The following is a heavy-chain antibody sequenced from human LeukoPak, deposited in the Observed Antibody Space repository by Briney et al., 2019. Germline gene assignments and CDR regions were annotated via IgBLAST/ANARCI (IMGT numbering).Heavy chain of an antibody. CDR2: IYTSGST. D-gene: IGHD6-13*01. CDR3: ASGLYSSSWYYFDY. V-gene: IGHV4-4*07. J-gene: IGHJ4*02. CDR1: GGSISSYY. Sequence: SETLSLTCTVSGGSISSYYWSWIRQPAGKGLEWIGRIYTSGSTNYNPSLKSRVTMSVDTSKNQFSLKLSSVTAADTAAYYCASGLYSSSWYYFDYWGQGTLVTVSS.